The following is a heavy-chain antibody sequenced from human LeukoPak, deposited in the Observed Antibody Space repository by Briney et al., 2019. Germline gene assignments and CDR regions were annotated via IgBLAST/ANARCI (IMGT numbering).Heavy chain of an antibody. CDR3: ARELRVVRGVSFDY. Sequence: GGSLRLSCAASGFTFSSYEMNRVRQAPGKGLEWVSYISSSGSTKYYADSVKGRFTISRDNAKNSVYLQMNSLRVEDTAVYYCARELRVVRGVSFDYWGQGTLVTVSS. V-gene: IGHV3-48*03. CDR1: GFTFSSYE. J-gene: IGHJ4*02. D-gene: IGHD3-10*01. CDR2: ISSSGSTK.